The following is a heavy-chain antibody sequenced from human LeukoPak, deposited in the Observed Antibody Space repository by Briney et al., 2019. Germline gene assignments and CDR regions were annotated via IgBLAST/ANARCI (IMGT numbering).Heavy chain of an antibody. CDR2: IRYDGSNE. Sequence: PGRSLCLSCAASGFSFSTYAMHWVRQAPGKGLEWVAFIRYDGSNEFYADSVKGRVTISRDNSKNTLYLQMNSLRAEDTAVYYCAKEPSDYVEVSGFVYWGQSPRDTVSS. CDR1: GFSFSTYA. V-gene: IGHV3-30*02. J-gene: IGHJ4*02. D-gene: IGHD4-17*01. CDR3: AKEPSDYVEVSGFVY.